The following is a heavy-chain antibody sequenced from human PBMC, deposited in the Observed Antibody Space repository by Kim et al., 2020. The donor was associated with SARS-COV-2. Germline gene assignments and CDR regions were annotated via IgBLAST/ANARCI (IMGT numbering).Heavy chain of an antibody. CDR3: AREGMISYFDY. CDR2: K. J-gene: IGHJ4*02. D-gene: IGHD3-16*01. Sequence: KYYADSVKGRFTTSRDNSKNTLYLQMNSLRAEDTAVYYCAREGMISYFDYWGQGTLVTVSS. V-gene: IGHV3-33*01.